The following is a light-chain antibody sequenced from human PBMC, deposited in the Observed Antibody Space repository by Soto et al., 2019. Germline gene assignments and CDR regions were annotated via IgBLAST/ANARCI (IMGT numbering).Light chain of an antibody. J-gene: IGKJ2*01. Sequence: EIVVTQSPGTLSLSPGERATLSCRATQSVGSHSFAWYQQKPGQAPRLLIYGASSRASGIPDRFSGSVSGPDFTLTISRLEPEDFAVYYCQKYGSLQYTFGQGTNLEIK. CDR2: GAS. CDR3: QKYGSLQYT. V-gene: IGKV3-20*01. CDR1: QSVGSHS.